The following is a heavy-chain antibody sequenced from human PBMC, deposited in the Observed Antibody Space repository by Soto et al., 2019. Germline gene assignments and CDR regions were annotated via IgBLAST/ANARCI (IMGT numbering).Heavy chain of an antibody. CDR3: ERDRASITIFGVVNDHAFDI. V-gene: IGHV3-30-3*01. D-gene: IGHD3-3*01. J-gene: IGHJ3*02. CDR2: ISYDGSNK. CDR1: GFTVSSYA. Sequence: PGGSLRLSCAASGFTVSSYAMHWVRQAPGKGLEWVAVISYDGSNKYYADSVKGRFTISRDNSKNTLYLQMNSLRAEDTAVYYCERDRASITIFGVVNDHAFDIWGQGTMVTVSS.